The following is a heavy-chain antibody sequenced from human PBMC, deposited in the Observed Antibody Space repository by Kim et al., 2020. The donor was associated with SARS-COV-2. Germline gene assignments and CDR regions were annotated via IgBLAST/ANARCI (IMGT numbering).Heavy chain of an antibody. CDR2: IKQDGSEK. CDR3: ARDSYSSGWDEYYYYGMDV. J-gene: IGHJ6*02. CDR1: GFTFSSYW. D-gene: IGHD6-19*01. V-gene: IGHV3-7*01. Sequence: GGSLRLFCAASGFTFSSYWMSWVRQAPGKGLEWVANIKQDGSEKYYVDSVKGRFTISRDNAKNSLYLQMNSLRAEDTAVYYCARDSYSSGWDEYYYYGMDVWGQGTTVTVSS.